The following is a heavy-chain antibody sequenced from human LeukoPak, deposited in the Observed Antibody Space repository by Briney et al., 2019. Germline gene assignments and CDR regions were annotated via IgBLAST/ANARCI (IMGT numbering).Heavy chain of an antibody. D-gene: IGHD2-2*02. CDR1: GYAFTGYY. Sequence: GASVKVSRKASGYAFTGYYMHWVRQAPGQGLEWMGWINPNSGGTNYAQKFQGRVTMTRDTSISTAYMELSRLRSDDTAVYYCARDVVVPAAIGIVASTFDYWGQGILVTASS. V-gene: IGHV1-2*02. J-gene: IGHJ4*02. CDR3: ARDVVVPAAIGIVASTFDY. CDR2: INPNSGGT.